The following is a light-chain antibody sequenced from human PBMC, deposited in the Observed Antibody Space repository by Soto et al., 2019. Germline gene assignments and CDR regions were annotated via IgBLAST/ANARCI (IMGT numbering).Light chain of an antibody. CDR1: SRDVGAYDY. J-gene: IGLJ1*01. Sequence: QSALAQPASVSGPPGQSITISCTGTSRDVGAYDYVSWYLQYPDKAPQLLIYYVDHRPSGVSSRFSGSKSGNTASLTISGLQAEDEGDYYCCSYADGSIYFFGTGTKVTVL. CDR3: CSYADGSIYF. CDR2: YVD. V-gene: IGLV2-14*03.